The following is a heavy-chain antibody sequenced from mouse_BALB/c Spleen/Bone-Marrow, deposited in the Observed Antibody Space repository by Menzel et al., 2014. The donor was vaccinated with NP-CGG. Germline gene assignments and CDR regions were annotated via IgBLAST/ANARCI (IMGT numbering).Heavy chain of an antibody. D-gene: IGHD2-3*01. Sequence: EVQRVESGGGLVKPGGSLKLSCAASGFTFSSYTMSWVLQTPEKRLEWVATISSGGSYTYYPDSVKGRFTISRDNAKNALYLQMSSLKSEDTAMYYCTRDDGYYYFDYWGQGTTLTVSS. CDR1: GFTFSSYT. V-gene: IGHV5-6-4*01. CDR3: TRDDGYYYFDY. J-gene: IGHJ2*01. CDR2: ISSGGSYT.